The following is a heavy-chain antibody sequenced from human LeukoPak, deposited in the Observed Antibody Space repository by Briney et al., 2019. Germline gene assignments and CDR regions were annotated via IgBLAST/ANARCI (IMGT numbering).Heavy chain of an antibody. CDR3: XXXXXXXXVKXXXDY. CDR1: GFTFDDYA. J-gene: IGHJ4*02. CDR2: ISWDGGST. V-gene: IGHV3-43D*03. Sequence: XAXXGFTFDDYAMHWVRQAPGKGLEWVSLISWDGGSTYYADSVKGRFTISRDNSKNSLYLQMNSLRAEDTALYYCXXXXXXXXVKXXXDYWGQXTXVTVSS.